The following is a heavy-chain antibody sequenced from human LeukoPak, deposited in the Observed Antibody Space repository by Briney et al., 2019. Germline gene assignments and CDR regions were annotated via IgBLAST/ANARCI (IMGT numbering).Heavy chain of an antibody. CDR1: GSIFSRYE. V-gene: IGHV3-48*03. D-gene: IGHD6-13*01. Sequence: GGSLRLSCAASGSIFSRYEMNWVRQAPGKGLEWVSYISSSGSPRHYADSVKGRFTISRDNAKNSLYLQMNSLRAEDTAVYYCARVGQQLADYWGQGTLVTVSS. CDR2: ISSSGSPR. CDR3: ARVGQQLADY. J-gene: IGHJ4*02.